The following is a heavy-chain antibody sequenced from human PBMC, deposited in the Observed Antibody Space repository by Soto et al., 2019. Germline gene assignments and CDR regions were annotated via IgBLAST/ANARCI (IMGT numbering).Heavy chain of an antibody. V-gene: IGHV3-21*01. J-gene: IGHJ4*03. CDR3: ARGREWKLLPCIV. CDR1: GFTFSRYS. Sequence: GSLLLACSASGFTFSRYSMNWVRQAPGKGLEWVSSIASDSSYIYYADSVKGRFTISRDNAKNSLFLQMNSLRAEDTAVYFCARGREWKLLPCIVWGQGTQVTVSS. CDR2: IASDSSYI. D-gene: IGHD1-26*01.